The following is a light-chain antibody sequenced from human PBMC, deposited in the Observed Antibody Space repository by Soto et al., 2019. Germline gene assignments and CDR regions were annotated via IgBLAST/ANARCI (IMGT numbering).Light chain of an antibody. V-gene: IGLV1-47*01. CDR3: AAWDDSLSGFYV. Sequence: QSVLTQPPSASGTPGQGVTISCSGSTSNIGSNYVYWYQQLPGTAPKLLIYRNNQRPSGVPDRFSGSKSGTSASLAISGLRSEDEADYYCAAWDDSLSGFYVFGTGTQVTVL. CDR1: TSNIGSNY. J-gene: IGLJ1*01. CDR2: RNN.